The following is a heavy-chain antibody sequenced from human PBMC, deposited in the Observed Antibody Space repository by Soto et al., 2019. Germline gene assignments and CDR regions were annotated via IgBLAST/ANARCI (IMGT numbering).Heavy chain of an antibody. V-gene: IGHV4-30-2*01. D-gene: IGHD3-3*01. J-gene: IGHJ6*02. CDR1: GGSISSGGYS. CDR2: IYPSGST. Sequence: QLQLQESGSGLVKPSQTLSLTCAVSGGSISSGGYSWSWIRQPPGEGLGWVGYIYPSGSTFYNPSLKSRVTISVDRSKNQFSLKLSSVTAADTAVYYCARVGITIFGVVSDYNGMDVWGQGTTVTVSS. CDR3: ARVGITIFGVVSDYNGMDV.